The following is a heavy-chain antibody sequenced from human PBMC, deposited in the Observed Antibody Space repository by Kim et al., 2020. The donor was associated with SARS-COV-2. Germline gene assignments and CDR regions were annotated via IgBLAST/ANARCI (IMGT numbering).Heavy chain of an antibody. CDR3: TKYSGRNPFDY. CDR2: T. D-gene: IGHD1-26*01. V-gene: IGHV1-46*01. Sequence: TNYAQKFQGRDTMTRDTSTSTVYMELSSLRSEDTAVYYCTKYSGRNPFDYWGQGTLVTVSS. J-gene: IGHJ4*02.